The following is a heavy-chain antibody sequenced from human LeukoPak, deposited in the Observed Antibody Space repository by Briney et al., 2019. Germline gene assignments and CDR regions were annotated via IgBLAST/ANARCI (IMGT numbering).Heavy chain of an antibody. CDR3: STLTSRGLSDS. V-gene: IGHV3-15*07. J-gene: IGHJ4*02. CDR2: KSKADGETI. Sequence: GGSLRLSCAASGVTFTNAWMNWVRQAPGKGLEWVGRKSKADGETIDYAAPVKGRFTFSRDDSKNMLYLQMNSLKSEDTAVYYCSTLTSRGLSDSWGQGTLVTVSS. D-gene: IGHD1-20*01. CDR1: GVTFTNAW.